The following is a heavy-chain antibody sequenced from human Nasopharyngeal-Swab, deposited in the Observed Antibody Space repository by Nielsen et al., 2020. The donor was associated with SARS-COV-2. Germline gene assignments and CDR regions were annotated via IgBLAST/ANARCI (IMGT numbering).Heavy chain of an antibody. CDR3: APYGSGSYGVY. CDR2: IYYSGST. D-gene: IGHD3-10*01. V-gene: IGHV4-39*01. Sequence: RQAPGKGLEWMGVIYYSGSTYYNPSFKSRVSISVDTSKNHFSLKLSSGTAADTAVYYCAPYGSGSYGVYWGQGTLVTVSS. J-gene: IGHJ4*02.